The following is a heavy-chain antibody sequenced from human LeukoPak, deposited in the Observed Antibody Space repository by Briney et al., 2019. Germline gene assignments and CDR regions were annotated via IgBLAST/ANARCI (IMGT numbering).Heavy chain of an antibody. CDR1: GFTFSSYS. CDR3: ARLVVVTAKNYYFDY. D-gene: IGHD2-21*02. J-gene: IGHJ4*02. V-gene: IGHV3-21*01. Sequence: GGSLRLSCAASGFTFSSYSITWVRQAPGKGLEWVSSINSNSIYIYYADSVKGRFAISRDNAKNSLFLQMNSLRAEDTAIYYCARLVVVTAKNYYFDYWGQGTLVTVSS. CDR2: INSNSIYI.